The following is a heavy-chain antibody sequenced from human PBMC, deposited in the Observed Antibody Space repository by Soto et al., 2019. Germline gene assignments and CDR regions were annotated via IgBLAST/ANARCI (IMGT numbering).Heavy chain of an antibody. J-gene: IGHJ4*02. CDR2: ITPIYPTT. D-gene: IGHD5-18*01. V-gene: IGHV1-69*15. Sequence: QVQLVQSGAEVRKPGSSVQVSCKASGGTFYTYTFSWVRQAPGQGLEWMGSITPIYPTTNYAEKFQGRLTVTADGSTNTAYMELNSLTSEDTAVYYCARIPRYSFPTPDDLDSGGQGTLVTVSS. CDR1: GGTFYTYT. CDR3: ARIPRYSFPTPDDLDS.